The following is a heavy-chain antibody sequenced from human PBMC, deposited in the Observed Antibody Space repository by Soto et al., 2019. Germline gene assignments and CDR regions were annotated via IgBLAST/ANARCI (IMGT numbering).Heavy chain of an antibody. V-gene: IGHV3-30*18. CDR3: AKVSIGDYGYYYGMDV. J-gene: IGHJ6*02. CDR2: ISYDGSNK. D-gene: IGHD4-17*01. Sequence: PGGSLRLSCAASGFTFSSYGMHWVRQAPGKGLEWVAVISYDGSNKYYADSVKGRFTISRDNSKNTLYLQMNSLRAEDTAVYYCAKVSIGDYGYYYGMDVWGQGTTVTVSS. CDR1: GFTFSSYG.